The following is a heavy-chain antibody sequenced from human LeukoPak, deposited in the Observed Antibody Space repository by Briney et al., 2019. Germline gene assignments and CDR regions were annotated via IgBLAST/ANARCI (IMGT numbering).Heavy chain of an antibody. J-gene: IGHJ5*02. CDR3: AKVVSVGSCYSCWFDP. Sequence: GGSLRLSCVASGFTFSDYGMHWVRQAPGKGREWVAVISYDGDNKYYADSVTGRFTISGDNSKPTLYMQMNSWTAEDTAVYYCAKVVSVGSCYSCWFDPGGQGTLVTVSS. CDR1: GFTFSDYG. V-gene: IGHV3-30*18. CDR2: ISYDGDNK. D-gene: IGHD2-15*01.